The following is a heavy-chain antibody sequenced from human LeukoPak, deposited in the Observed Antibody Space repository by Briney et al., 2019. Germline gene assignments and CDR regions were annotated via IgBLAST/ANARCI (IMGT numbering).Heavy chain of an antibody. D-gene: IGHD3-3*01. V-gene: IGHV1-24*01. CDR1: GYTLTELS. J-gene: IGHJ4*02. CDR3: ATGFLTIFGVVTHDS. Sequence: ASVKVSCKVSGYTLTELSMHWVRQAPGKGLEWMGGFDPEDGETISTQKFKDRVTRTQDTSTDTAYMELSSLRSEDTAVYYCATGFLTIFGVVTHDSWGQGTLVTVSS. CDR2: FDPEDGET.